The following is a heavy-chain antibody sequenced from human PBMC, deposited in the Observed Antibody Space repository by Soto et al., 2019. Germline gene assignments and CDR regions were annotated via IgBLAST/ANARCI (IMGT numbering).Heavy chain of an antibody. CDR3: ARWSYLDY. D-gene: IGHD3-3*01. J-gene: IGHJ4*02. Sequence: PGGSLRLSCAASGFTFTRYSMNWVRQAPGKGLEWVSTISGSDGKTFYADSVKGRFSISRDTSQSTLYLQMNSLRADDTAMYYCARWSYLDYWGQGTRVTVSS. V-gene: IGHV3-23*01. CDR1: GFTFTRYS. CDR2: ISGSDGKT.